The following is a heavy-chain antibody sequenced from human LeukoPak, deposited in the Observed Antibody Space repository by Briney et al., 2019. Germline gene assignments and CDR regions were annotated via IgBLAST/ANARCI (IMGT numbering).Heavy chain of an antibody. V-gene: IGHV4-38-2*02. CDR3: ARARATVTLDY. CDR2: IYHSGST. D-gene: IGHD4-17*01. Sequence: SETLSLTCTVSGYSISSGYYWGWIRQPPRKGMEWIGSIYHSGSTNYNPSLKSRVTISVDKSKNLFSLKLSSVTAADTAVYYCARARATVTLDYWGQGTLVTVSS. CDR1: GYSISSGYY. J-gene: IGHJ4*02.